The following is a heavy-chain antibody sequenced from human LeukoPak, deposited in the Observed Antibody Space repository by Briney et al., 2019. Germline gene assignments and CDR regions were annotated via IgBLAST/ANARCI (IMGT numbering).Heavy chain of an antibody. J-gene: IGHJ4*02. V-gene: IGHV4-30-4*01. Sequence: SQTLSLTCTVSGGSISSGDYYWTWIRQPPGKGLEWMGYIFYSGSMYYNPSLKSRLTISVDTSKNQFSLKLRSVTAADTAVYYCARQTTVISFDYWGQGALVTVSA. CDR3: ARQTTVISFDY. CDR1: GGSISSGDYY. CDR2: IFYSGSM. D-gene: IGHD4-17*01.